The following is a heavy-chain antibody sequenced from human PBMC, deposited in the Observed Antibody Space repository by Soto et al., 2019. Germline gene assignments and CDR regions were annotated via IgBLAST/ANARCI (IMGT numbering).Heavy chain of an antibody. D-gene: IGHD6-19*01. CDR2: VSHDGRNT. CDR3: AKGGRQWLVTSDFNY. Sequence: VQLVESGGGVVQPGRSLRLSCAASGFTFSDYAMHWVRQAPGKGLEWVAVVSHDGRNTHYADSVKGRFPISRDSSKNTVSLELTSLRAEDTAVYYVAKGGRQWLVTSDFNYWGQGARVTVSS. V-gene: IGHV3-30*18. J-gene: IGHJ4*02. CDR1: GFTFSDYA.